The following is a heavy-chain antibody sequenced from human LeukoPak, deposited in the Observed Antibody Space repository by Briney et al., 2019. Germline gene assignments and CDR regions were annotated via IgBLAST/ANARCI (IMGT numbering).Heavy chain of an antibody. CDR1: GGSVSRGGYY. D-gene: IGHD1-26*01. CDR2: TSYSEGT. V-gene: IGHV4-31*03. Sequence: SETLSLTCTVSGGSVSRGGYYWNWIRQHPGKGLEWIGFTSYSEGTYYNPSLMSRITISVDISQNQFSLKMRDVTAADTAVYYCARQGERPGISAYWGQGTLVTVSS. CDR3: ARQGERPGISAY. J-gene: IGHJ4*02.